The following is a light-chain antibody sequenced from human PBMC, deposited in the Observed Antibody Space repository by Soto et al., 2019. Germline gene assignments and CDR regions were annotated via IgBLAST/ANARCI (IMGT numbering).Light chain of an antibody. CDR2: DVS. CDR1: SSDVGGYNY. J-gene: IGLJ1*01. CDR3: SSYTISNTFYA. Sequence: QSVLTQPASVSGSPGQSITISCTGTSSDVGGYNYVSWYQQYPGKAPKLMIYDVSNRPSRVSNRFSGSKSGNTASLTISGLQAEDEADYYCSSYTISNTFYAFGTGTELTVL. V-gene: IGLV2-14*03.